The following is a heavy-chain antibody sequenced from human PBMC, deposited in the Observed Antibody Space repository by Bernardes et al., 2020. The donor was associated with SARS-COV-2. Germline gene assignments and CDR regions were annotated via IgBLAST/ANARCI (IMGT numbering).Heavy chain of an antibody. V-gene: IGHV4-59*01. CDR2: IYYSGST. J-gene: IGHJ6*02. CDR1: GGSISSYY. D-gene: IGHD1-1*01. Sequence: SETLSLTCSVSGGSISSYYWNWIRQPPGKGLEWIGDIYYSGSTNYNTSLKSRVTMSVDTSKNQVSLKLSSVTAADTAVYYCARQFADGTGYHYYAMDVWGRGTTVTVSS. CDR3: ARQFADGTGYHYYAMDV.